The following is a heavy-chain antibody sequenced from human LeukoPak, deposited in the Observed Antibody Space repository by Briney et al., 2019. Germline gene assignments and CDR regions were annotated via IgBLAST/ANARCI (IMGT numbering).Heavy chain of an antibody. V-gene: IGHV1-2*02. CDR2: INPNSGGT. Sequence: ASVKVSCKASGYTFTGYYMHWVRQAPGQGLEWMGWINPNSGGTNYAQKLQGRVTMTTDTSTSTAYMELRSLRSDDTAVYYCARGGGSMTTVTNVDYWGQGTLVTVSS. CDR1: GYTFTGYY. D-gene: IGHD4-11*01. CDR3: ARGGGSMTTVTNVDY. J-gene: IGHJ4*02.